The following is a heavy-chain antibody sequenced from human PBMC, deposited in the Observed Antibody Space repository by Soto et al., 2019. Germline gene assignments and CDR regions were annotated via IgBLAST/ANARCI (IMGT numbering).Heavy chain of an antibody. Sequence: SETLSLTCTVSGGSISSSSYYWGWIRQPPGKGLEWIGSIYYSGSTYYNPSLKSRVTISVDTSKNQFSLKLSSVTAADTAVYYCARHSSAYYYDSSGDDFDYWGQGTLVTVSS. CDR3: ARHSSAYYYDSSGDDFDY. D-gene: IGHD3-22*01. CDR1: GGSISSSSYY. V-gene: IGHV4-39*01. CDR2: IYYSGST. J-gene: IGHJ4*02.